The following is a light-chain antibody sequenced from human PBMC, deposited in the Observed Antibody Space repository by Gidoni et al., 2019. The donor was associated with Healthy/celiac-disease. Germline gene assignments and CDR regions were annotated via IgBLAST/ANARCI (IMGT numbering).Light chain of an antibody. CDR1: SSDVGGYYY. CDR3: SSYAGSNNFDVV. Sequence: QSALTQPPSASGSPGQSVTIPCTGTSSDVGGYYYVSWYQQHPGKAPKLMIYEVSKRPSGVPDRFSGSKSGNTASLTVSGLQAEDEADYYCSSYAGSNNFDVVFGGGTKLTVL. J-gene: IGLJ2*01. CDR2: EVS. V-gene: IGLV2-8*01.